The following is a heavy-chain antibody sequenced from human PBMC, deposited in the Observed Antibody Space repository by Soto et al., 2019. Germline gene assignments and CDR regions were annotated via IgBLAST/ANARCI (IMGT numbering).Heavy chain of an antibody. D-gene: IGHD6-19*01. CDR2: IYRDYDK. V-gene: IGHV2-5*02. J-gene: IGHJ4*02. CDR1: GFSLSSSGVG. Sequence: QITLKESGPSLLRPTQTLTLTCTYSGFSLSSSGVGVGWVRQPPGKALEWLTFIYRDYDKRNNLSLKTRLTIPKDTSKNQVVLTMTNMDPADTATYYCERLVVAGITYYCDSWGQGTLVIVSS. CDR3: ERLVVAGITYYCDS.